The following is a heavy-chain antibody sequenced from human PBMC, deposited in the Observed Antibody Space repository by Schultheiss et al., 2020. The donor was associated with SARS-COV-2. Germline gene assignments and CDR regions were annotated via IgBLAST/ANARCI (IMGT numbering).Heavy chain of an antibody. V-gene: IGHV3-23*01. J-gene: IGHJ3*02. CDR2: ISGSGGST. CDR1: GFTFSSYA. Sequence: GGSLRLSCAASGFTFSSYAMSWVRQAPGKGLEWVSAISGSGGSTYYADSVKGRFTISRDNSKNSLYLQMNSLRAEDTALYYCAKSVAVFGYSSSWYGAFDIWGQGTMVTVS. D-gene: IGHD6-13*01. CDR3: AKSVAVFGYSSSWYGAFDI.